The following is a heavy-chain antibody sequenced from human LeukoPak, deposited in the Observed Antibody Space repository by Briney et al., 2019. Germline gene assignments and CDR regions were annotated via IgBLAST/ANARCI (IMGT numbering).Heavy chain of an antibody. V-gene: IGHV3-30*03. D-gene: IGHD1-26*01. CDR1: GFTFSSYG. J-gene: IGHJ4*02. CDR3: ARVPGGSYPSYFDY. CDR2: ISYDGSNK. Sequence: GRSLRLSCAASGFTFSSYGMHWVRQAPGKGLEWVAVISYDGSNKYYADSVKGRFTISRDNSKNTLYLQMNSLRAEDTAVYYCARVPGGSYPSYFDYWGQGTLVTVSS.